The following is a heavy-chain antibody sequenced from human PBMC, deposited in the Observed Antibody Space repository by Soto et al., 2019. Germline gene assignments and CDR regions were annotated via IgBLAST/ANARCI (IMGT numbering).Heavy chain of an antibody. CDR1: GYTFTSYD. J-gene: IGHJ6*02. Sequence: QVQLVQSGAEVKKPGASVKVSCKASGYTFTSYDINWVRQATGQGLEWMGWMNPNSGNTGYAQKCKGRYNITRNTYISTGHMGLSSLRSEDTAVYYCARCLNHCISTSCYVDYYYGMDVWGQGTTVTVSS. V-gene: IGHV1-8*01. CDR3: ARCLNHCISTSCYVDYYYGMDV. CDR2: MNPNSGNT. D-gene: IGHD2-2*01.